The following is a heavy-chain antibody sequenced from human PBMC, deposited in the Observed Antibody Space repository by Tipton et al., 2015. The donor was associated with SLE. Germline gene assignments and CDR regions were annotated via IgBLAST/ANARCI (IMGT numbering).Heavy chain of an antibody. CDR1: GASVSSFC. V-gene: IGHV4-4*08. J-gene: IGHJ4*02. CDR2: VCNSVST. D-gene: IGHD5-12*01. Sequence: TLSLTCTVSGASVSSFCWNWIRQSPGKGLEWIACVCNSVSTNYDPSLKSRVTISVDTSKNQFSLKLSSVTAADAAVYYCAREKSGHGYFDSWGQGSLVTVSS. CDR3: AREKSGHGYFDS.